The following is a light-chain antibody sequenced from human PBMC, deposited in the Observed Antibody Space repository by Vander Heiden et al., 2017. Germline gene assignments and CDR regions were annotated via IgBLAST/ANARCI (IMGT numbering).Light chain of an antibody. J-gene: IGKJ2*01. CDR2: DAS. Sequence: DMQITQSLSSLSASVEDRVTITGPASQDMSNYLNWYQQTPGKAPKLLIYDASNLGTGVPSRFSGSGSGTDFTLTITSLQPEDIATYFCLQADDLPSTFGQGTKLEIK. V-gene: IGKV1-33*01. CDR3: LQADDLPST. CDR1: QDMSNY.